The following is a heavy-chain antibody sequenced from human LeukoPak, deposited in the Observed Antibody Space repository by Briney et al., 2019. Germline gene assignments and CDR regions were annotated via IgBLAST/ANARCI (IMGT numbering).Heavy chain of an antibody. Sequence: PGGSLRLSCATSGFIFSTYGMHWVRQVPGKGLEWVAVISYDAKGSYHVDSVKGRFTISRDNAKNSLYLQMNSLRAEDTAVYYCARFIAAPYYFDYWGRGTLVTVSS. V-gene: IGHV3-33*05. CDR1: GFIFSTYG. D-gene: IGHD6-13*01. CDR3: ARFIAAPYYFDY. CDR2: ISYDAKGS. J-gene: IGHJ4*02.